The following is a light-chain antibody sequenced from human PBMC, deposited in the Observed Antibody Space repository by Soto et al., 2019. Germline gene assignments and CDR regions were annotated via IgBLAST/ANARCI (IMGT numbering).Light chain of an antibody. V-gene: IGKV3-15*01. CDR3: QQYNRGPVT. CDR1: QTISSN. CDR2: GAS. J-gene: IGKJ1*01. Sequence: EIGMTQSPATLSVSPGERATLSCRASQTISSNLAWYQRKPGQAPRLLIYGASTRATGIPARFSGSGSGTEFTLTISSLQSEDFAVYYCQQYNRGPVTFGQGTKVDI.